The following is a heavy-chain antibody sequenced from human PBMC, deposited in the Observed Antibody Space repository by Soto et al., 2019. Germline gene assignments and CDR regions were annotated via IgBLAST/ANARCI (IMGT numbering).Heavy chain of an antibody. Sequence: QITLRESGPPVLKSTETLTLTCTFSGVSLTTNGVGVGWIRQSPGRAPEWLAIIYWDDDKRYSPSLQNRLTITKDAPKKQVVLRLTYMDPVDTATYFCVHRRRRTGSWSTGDFDYCGQGTPVTVFS. CDR3: VHRRRRTGSWSTGDFDY. V-gene: IGHV2-5*02. J-gene: IGHJ4*02. CDR2: IYWDDDK. CDR1: GVSLTTNGVG. D-gene: IGHD6-13*01.